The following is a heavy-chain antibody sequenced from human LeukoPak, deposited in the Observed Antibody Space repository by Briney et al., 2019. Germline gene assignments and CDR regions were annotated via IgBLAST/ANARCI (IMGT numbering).Heavy chain of an antibody. V-gene: IGHV3-33*01. CDR3: ARALTISTAPSRYYYYGMDV. CDR1: GFTFSSYG. Sequence: PGRSLRLSCAASGFTFSSYGMHWVRQAPGKGLEWVAVIWYDGSNKYYADSVKGRFTISRDNSKNTLYLQMNSLRAEDTAVYYCARALTISTAPSRYYYYGMDVWGQGTTVTVSS. CDR2: IWYDGSNK. D-gene: IGHD3-9*01. J-gene: IGHJ6*02.